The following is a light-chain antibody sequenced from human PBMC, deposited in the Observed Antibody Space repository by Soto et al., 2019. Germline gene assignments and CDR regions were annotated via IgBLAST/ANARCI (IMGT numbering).Light chain of an antibody. J-gene: IGKJ1*01. CDR3: QQYGSSSWT. Sequence: EIVLTQSPGTLSLSPGERVTLSCRASQSVSSSYLAWYQQKPGQAPRLLIHGASSRATGIPDRFSGSGSGTDFTLTISRLEPEDFAVYYCQQYGSSSWTFGQGTKVEIK. CDR2: GAS. CDR1: QSVSSSY. V-gene: IGKV3-20*01.